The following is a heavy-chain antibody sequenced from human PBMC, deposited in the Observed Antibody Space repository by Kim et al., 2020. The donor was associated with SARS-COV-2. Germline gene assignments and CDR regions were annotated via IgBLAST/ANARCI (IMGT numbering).Heavy chain of an antibody. CDR1: GSIVSSNS. CDR3: ASRFLGGWGYGMYV. J-gene: IGHJ6*02. Sequence: GGSLRLSCAASGSIVSSNSMSWVRQAPGKGLDWVSIIHSSGSTYFADSVKGRFTISRDNSKNTLYLLMNSLRAEDTGVYYCASRFLGGWGYGMYVWGQGTTVTVSS. V-gene: IGHV3-53*01. D-gene: IGHD3-16*01. CDR2: IHSSGST.